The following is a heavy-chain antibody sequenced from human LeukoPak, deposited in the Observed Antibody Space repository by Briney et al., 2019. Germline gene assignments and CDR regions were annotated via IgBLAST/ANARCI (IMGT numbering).Heavy chain of an antibody. CDR2: IYYSGST. D-gene: IGHD1-7*01. CDR1: GGSISSYY. CDR3: ARDVRYNWNYGHYYYYYMDV. V-gene: IGHV4-59*01. Sequence: SETLSLTCTVSGGSISSYYWSWIRQPPGKGLEWIGYIYYSGSTNYNPSLKSRVTISVDTSKNQFSLKLSSVTAADTAVYYCARDVRYNWNYGHYYYYYMDVWGKGTTVTVSS. J-gene: IGHJ6*03.